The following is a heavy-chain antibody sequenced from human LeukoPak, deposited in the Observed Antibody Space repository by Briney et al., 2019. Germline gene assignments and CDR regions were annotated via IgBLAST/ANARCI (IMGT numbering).Heavy chain of an antibody. D-gene: IGHD4-11*01. CDR1: GFTVSSNY. V-gene: IGHV3-66*01. CDR3: ARDDDYSNSIYGMDV. Sequence: QPGGSLRLSCAVSGFTVSSNYMSWVRQAPGQGLEWVSVIYSGGSTYYADSVKGRFTISRDNSKNTLYLQMNSLRAEDTAVYYCARDDDYSNSIYGMDVWGQGTTVTVSS. J-gene: IGHJ6*02. CDR2: IYSGGST.